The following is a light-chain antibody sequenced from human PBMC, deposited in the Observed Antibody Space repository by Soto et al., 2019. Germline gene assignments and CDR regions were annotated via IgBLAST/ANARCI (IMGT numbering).Light chain of an antibody. Sequence: EIVLTQSPGTLSLSPGERATLSCRASQSVSSSYLVWYQQKPGQAPRLLIYGASSRATGIPDRFSGSGSGTDFTLTISRLEPEDFAVYYCKHYGTSPPITFGQGTRLEMK. CDR1: QSVSSSY. V-gene: IGKV3-20*01. CDR2: GAS. J-gene: IGKJ5*01. CDR3: KHYGTSPPIT.